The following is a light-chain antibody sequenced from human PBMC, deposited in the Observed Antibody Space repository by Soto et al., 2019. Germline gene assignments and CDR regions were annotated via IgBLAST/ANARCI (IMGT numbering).Light chain of an antibody. V-gene: IGKV3-15*01. CDR3: QQYSNWPLT. J-gene: IGKJ4*01. CDR2: RAS. Sequence: EIVLTQSPCTLSVSPGEGATLSCRASQSVRSNVAWYYQKPGQAPRLLIYRASSRAAGLPDRFSGSGSETEFTLTISTLQSEDFAVYYCQQYSNWPLTCGGGTKVDIK. CDR1: QSVRSN.